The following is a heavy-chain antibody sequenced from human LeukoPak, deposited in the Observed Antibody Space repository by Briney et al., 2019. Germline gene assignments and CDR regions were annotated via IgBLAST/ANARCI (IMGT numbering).Heavy chain of an antibody. D-gene: IGHD3-22*01. V-gene: IGHV3-30*18. J-gene: IGHJ4*02. CDR2: ISYDGSNK. Sequence: PGGSLRLSCAASGLTFSSHCMHWVRQAPGKGLEWVAVISYDGSNKYYADSVKGRFTISRDNSKNTLYLQMNSLRAEDTAMYYCAKATKWLPLGDWGQGTLVTVSS. CDR3: AKATKWLPLGD. CDR1: GLTFSSHC.